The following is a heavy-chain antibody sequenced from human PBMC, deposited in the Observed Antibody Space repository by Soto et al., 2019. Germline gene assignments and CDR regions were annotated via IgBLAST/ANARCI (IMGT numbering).Heavy chain of an antibody. Sequence: QVQLVQSGAEVKKPGSSVKVSCKASGGTFSSYAISWVRQAPGQGLEWMGGIIPIFGTANYAQKFQGRVTSTADESTSTAYRELSSLRSEDTAVYYCARDRAPYNWNDGASTPGAFDIWGQGTMVTVSS. CDR1: GGTFSSYA. J-gene: IGHJ3*02. CDR2: IIPIFGTA. V-gene: IGHV1-69*01. D-gene: IGHD1-1*01. CDR3: ARDRAPYNWNDGASTPGAFDI.